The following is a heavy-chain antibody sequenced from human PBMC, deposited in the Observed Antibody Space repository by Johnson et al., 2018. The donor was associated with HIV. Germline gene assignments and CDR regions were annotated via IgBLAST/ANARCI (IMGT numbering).Heavy chain of an antibody. V-gene: IGHV3-30-3*01. CDR2: ISHDGSNK. D-gene: IGHD4-11*01. CDR3: ARGGLYIQFLAFDAFDI. J-gene: IGHJ3*02. Sequence: QVQLVESGGGVVQPGTSLRLYCAASGFTFSYYAIFWVRQAPGKGLEWVAVISHDGSNKYYADSVKGRFTISRDNSKNTLYLQMNSLRPEDTAVYFCARGGLYIQFLAFDAFDIWGQGTMVTVSS. CDR1: GFTFSYYA.